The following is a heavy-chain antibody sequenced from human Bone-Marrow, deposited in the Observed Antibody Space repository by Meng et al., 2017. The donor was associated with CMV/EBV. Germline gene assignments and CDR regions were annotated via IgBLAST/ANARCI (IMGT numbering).Heavy chain of an antibody. CDR1: GFRFRTYW. Sequence: GESRKISCAASGFRFRTYWMTWVRQAPGKGPEWVANIKQEGSEKYYVDSVKGRFTISRDNAKNSLYLQMNSLRAEDTAVYYCARLPYDFRSAEFYAMDVWGQGTTVTVSS. D-gene: IGHD3-3*01. CDR2: IKQEGSEK. CDR3: ARLPYDFRSAEFYAMDV. V-gene: IGHV3-7*01. J-gene: IGHJ6*02.